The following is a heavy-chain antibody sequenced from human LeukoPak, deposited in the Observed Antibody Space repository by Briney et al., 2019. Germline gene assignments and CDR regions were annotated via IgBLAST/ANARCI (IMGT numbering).Heavy chain of an antibody. CDR2: ISSSGSTI. Sequence: KAGGSLRLSCAASGFTFSDYYMSWIRQAPGKGLEWVSYISSSGSTIYYADSVKGRFTISRDNAKSSLYLQMNSLRAEDTAVYYCARVRGGSGSSYAADAFDIWGQGTMVTVSS. CDR1: GFTFSDYY. D-gene: IGHD1-26*01. J-gene: IGHJ3*02. CDR3: ARVRGGSGSSYAADAFDI. V-gene: IGHV3-11*04.